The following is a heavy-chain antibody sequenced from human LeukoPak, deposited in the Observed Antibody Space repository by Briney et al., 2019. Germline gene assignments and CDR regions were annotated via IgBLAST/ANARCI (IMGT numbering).Heavy chain of an antibody. J-gene: IGHJ5*02. CDR1: GGTFSSYA. CDR2: IIPILGIA. Sequence: SVKVSCKASGGTFSSYAISWVRQAPGQGLEWMGRIIPILGIANYAQKFQGRVTITADKSTSTAYMELSSLRSEDTAVYYCARFPPSGSYRPRGWFDPWGQGTLVTVSS. D-gene: IGHD1-26*01. V-gene: IGHV1-69*04. CDR3: ARFPPSGSYRPRGWFDP.